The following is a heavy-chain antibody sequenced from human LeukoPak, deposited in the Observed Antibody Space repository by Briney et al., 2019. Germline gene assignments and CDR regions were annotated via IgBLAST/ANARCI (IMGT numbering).Heavy chain of an antibody. CDR2: ISWNSGSI. Sequence: GRSLRPSCAASGFTFDDYAMHWVRQAPGKGLEWVSGISWNSGSIGYADSVKGRFTISRDNAKNSLYLQMNSLRAEDTALYYCAKDMDKYSSSSDYYYYYGMDVWGQGTTVTASS. CDR1: GFTFDDYA. V-gene: IGHV3-9*01. CDR3: AKDMDKYSSSSDYYYYYGMDV. D-gene: IGHD6-6*01. J-gene: IGHJ6*02.